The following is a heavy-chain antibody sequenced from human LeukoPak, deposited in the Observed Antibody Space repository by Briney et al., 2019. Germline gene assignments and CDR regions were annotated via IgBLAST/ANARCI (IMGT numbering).Heavy chain of an antibody. CDR1: GDSVSSNSAA. CDR2: TYYRSKGYN. CDR3: AKDTTYYYDSNAMGV. V-gene: IGHV6-1*01. D-gene: IGHD3-22*01. Sequence: SQTLSLICAISGDSVSSNSAAWNWIRQSPSRGLEWLGRTYYRSKGYNDYAVSVKSRITIKPDTSKNQFSLQLNSVTPEDTAVYYCAKDTTYYYDSNAMGVWGQGTTVTVSS. J-gene: IGHJ6*02.